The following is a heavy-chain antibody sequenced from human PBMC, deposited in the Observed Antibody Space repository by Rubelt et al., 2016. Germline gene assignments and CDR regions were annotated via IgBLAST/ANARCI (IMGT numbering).Heavy chain of an antibody. D-gene: IGHD1-26*01. V-gene: IGHV3-74*02. J-gene: IGHJ2*01. Sequence: VQLVESGGGLVQPGGSLRLSCAASGFTFSSYWMHWVRQAPGKGLVWVSRINSDGSSTSYADSVKGRFTISRDNAKNTLYLQMNSLRAEDTAVYYCAKRGGGTHWYFDLWGRGTLVTVSS. CDR2: INSDGSST. CDR3: AKRGGGTHWYFDL. CDR1: GFTFSSYW.